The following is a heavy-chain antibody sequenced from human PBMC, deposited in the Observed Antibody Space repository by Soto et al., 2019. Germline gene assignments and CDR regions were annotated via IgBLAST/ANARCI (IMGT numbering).Heavy chain of an antibody. CDR3: AGFWSGYYRPNFDY. J-gene: IGHJ4*02. CDR1: GFTFSSYA. V-gene: IGHV3-23*01. Sequence: GGSLRLSCAASGFTFSSYAMSWVRQAPGKGLEWVSAISGSGGSTYYADSVKGRFTISRDNSKNTLYLQMNSLRAEDTSVYYCAGFWSGYYRPNFDYWGQGTLVTVSS. D-gene: IGHD3-3*01. CDR2: ISGSGGST.